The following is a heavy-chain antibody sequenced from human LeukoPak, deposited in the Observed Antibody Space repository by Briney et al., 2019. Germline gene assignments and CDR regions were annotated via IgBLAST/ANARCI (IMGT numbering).Heavy chain of an antibody. Sequence: GGSLRLSCGASGFTFSNYAMSWVRQAPGKGLEWVAHIKEDGSDKYYVDSVKGRFTISRDNAKNSLYLQMNSLRAEDTAVYYCARDLGSSVGYWGQGTLVTVFS. V-gene: IGHV3-7*05. J-gene: IGHJ4*02. CDR2: IKEDGSDK. CDR3: ARDLGSSVGY. CDR1: GFTFSNYA. D-gene: IGHD6-13*01.